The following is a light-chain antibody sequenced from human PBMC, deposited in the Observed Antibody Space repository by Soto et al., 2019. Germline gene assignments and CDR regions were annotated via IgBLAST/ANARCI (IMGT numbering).Light chain of an antibody. V-gene: IGKV1-5*03. J-gene: IGKJ1*01. Sequence: DIQLTQSPSTLSASVGDRVTITCRASQSISSWLAWYQQKPGKAPKFLIYKTSNLESGVPSRFSRSGSGTEFTLTISSLQPDDFATYYCQYYNNYCWTFGQGTKVEIK. CDR1: QSISSW. CDR3: QYYNNYCWT. CDR2: KTS.